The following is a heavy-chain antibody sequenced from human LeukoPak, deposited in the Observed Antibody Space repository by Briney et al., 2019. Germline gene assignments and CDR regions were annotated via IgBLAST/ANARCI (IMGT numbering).Heavy chain of an antibody. CDR1: GFTFDDYG. CDR2: ISGSGSGGST. CDR3: ARERQRWLQAVEN. V-gene: IGHV3-23*01. D-gene: IGHD5-24*01. Sequence: GGSLRLSCAASGFTFDDYGMSWVRQAPGKGLEWVSGISGSGSGGSTYYADSVKGRFTISRDNSKNTLYLQMNSLRAEDTAVYYCARERQRWLQAVENWGQGTLVTVSS. J-gene: IGHJ4*02.